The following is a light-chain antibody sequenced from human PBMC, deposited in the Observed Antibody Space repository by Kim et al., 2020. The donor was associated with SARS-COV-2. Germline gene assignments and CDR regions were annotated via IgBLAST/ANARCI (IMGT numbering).Light chain of an antibody. V-gene: IGKV1-12*01. CDR3: QQANSYPLT. J-gene: IGKJ4*02. CDR1: QGINNW. Sequence: DIQMTQSPSSVSASVGDRVTITCRASQGINNWLAWYQQKPGKAPNLLIYAVSNLQSGVPSRFSGSGSGTDFTLTISSLQPEDSATYYCQQANSYPLTFGGGTKVDIK. CDR2: AVS.